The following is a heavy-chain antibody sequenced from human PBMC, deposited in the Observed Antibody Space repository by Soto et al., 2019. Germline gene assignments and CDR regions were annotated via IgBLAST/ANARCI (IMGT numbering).Heavy chain of an antibody. V-gene: IGHV4-31*03. CDR2: ISYSGST. D-gene: IGHD3-22*01. J-gene: IGHJ4*02. CDR1: GGSISSGSYY. CDR3: ARVNIINMLVMVLDS. Sequence: QVQLQESGPGLVKPSQTLSLTCTVSGGSISSGSYYWSWSRKRTGQGLEWIGYISYSGSTYYNPSLKSRLTIAADTSKNQFALKLSSVTAADTAVYYCARVNIINMLVMVLDSSGQGTLVNVSS.